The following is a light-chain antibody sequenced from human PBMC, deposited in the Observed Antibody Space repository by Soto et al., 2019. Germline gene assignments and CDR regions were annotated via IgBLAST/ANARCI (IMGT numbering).Light chain of an antibody. CDR1: SSNIGSKY. V-gene: IGLV1-47*02. CDR2: SNN. CDR3: AAWADSLRAVV. Sequence: QSVLTQPPSASGTPGQRVTISCSGSSSNIGSKYVYWYQQLPGTAPKLLIYSNNQRPSGVPDRFSGSKSGTSASLAISGLRSEDEADYYCAAWADSLRAVVFGGGTKLT. J-gene: IGLJ2*01.